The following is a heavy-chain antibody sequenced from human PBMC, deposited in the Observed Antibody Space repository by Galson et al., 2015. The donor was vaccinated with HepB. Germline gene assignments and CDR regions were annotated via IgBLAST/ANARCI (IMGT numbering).Heavy chain of an antibody. V-gene: IGHV4-34*01. D-gene: IGHD3-10*01. CDR1: GGSFSGYY. Sequence: ETLSLTCAVYGGSFSGYYWSWIRQPPGKGLEWIGEINHSGSTNYNPSLKSRVTISVDTSKNQFSLKLSSVTAADTAVYYCAREISSYYYGSGRQVDYWGQGTLVTV. J-gene: IGHJ4*02. CDR2: INHSGST. CDR3: AREISSYYYGSGRQVDY.